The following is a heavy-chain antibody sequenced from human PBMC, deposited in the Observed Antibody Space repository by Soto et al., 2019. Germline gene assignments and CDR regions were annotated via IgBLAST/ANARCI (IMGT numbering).Heavy chain of an antibody. Sequence: SVKVSCKASGFTFTSSAVQWVRQARGQRLEWIGWIVVGSGNTNYAQKFQERVTITRDMSTSTAYMELSSLRSEDTAVYYCAADVLYRRFLEWAHPPFWFDPWGQGTLVTVSS. CDR2: IVVGSGNT. CDR3: AADVLYRRFLEWAHPPFWFDP. J-gene: IGHJ5*02. V-gene: IGHV1-58*01. D-gene: IGHD3-3*01. CDR1: GFTFTSSA.